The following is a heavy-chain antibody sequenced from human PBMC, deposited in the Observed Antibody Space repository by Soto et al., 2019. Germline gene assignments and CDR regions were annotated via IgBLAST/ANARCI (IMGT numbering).Heavy chain of an antibody. CDR2: IIPIFDTT. CDR3: ARRKGGVTMVRGPHYGMDV. D-gene: IGHD3-10*01. CDR1: GGTFSSYA. J-gene: IGHJ6*02. Sequence: QVQLVQSGAEVKKPGSSVKVSCKASGGTFSSYAISWVRQAPGQGLEWMGGIIPIFDTTNYAQKFKGRVTITADETTSTDYMELSSLRSEDTAVYYCARRKGGVTMVRGPHYGMDVWGQGTTVTVSS. V-gene: IGHV1-69*01.